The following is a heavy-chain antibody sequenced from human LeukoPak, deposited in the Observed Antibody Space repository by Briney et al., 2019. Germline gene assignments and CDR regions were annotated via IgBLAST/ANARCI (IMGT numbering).Heavy chain of an antibody. CDR3: ARGYDY. D-gene: IGHD5-18*01. V-gene: IGHV3-74*01. CDR2: INSDGSSI. Sequence: PGGSLRLSCAASGFTFSTYWMHWVRQAPGKGLVWVSRINSDGSSISYADSVKGRFTISRDNAKNTVYLQMNSLRVEDTAVHYCARGYDYWGQGTLVTVSS. CDR1: GFTFSTYW. J-gene: IGHJ4*02.